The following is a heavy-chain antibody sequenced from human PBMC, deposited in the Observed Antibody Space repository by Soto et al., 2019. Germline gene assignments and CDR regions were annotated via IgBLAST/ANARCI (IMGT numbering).Heavy chain of an antibody. Sequence: QVQLQESGPGLVKPSQTLSLTCTVSGGSISSGGYYWSWIRQHPGKGLEWIGSIYYSGSTYYNPSLKSRVPKPVAPPKNQSPRRLGSGPPPARPVFTGARGLLPWGRGPRVTV. D-gene: IGHD2-21*01. J-gene: IGHJ5*02. CDR1: GGSISSGGYY. V-gene: IGHV4-31*03. CDR3: ARGLLP. CDR2: IYYSGST.